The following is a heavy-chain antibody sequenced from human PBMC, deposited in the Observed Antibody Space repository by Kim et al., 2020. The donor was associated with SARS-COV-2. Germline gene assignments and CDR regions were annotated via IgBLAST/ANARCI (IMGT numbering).Heavy chain of an antibody. Sequence: GGSLRLSCAASGFTFDDYGMSWVRQAPGKGLEWVSGVKKNGGNTGYADAVKGRFTISRDNGKNFLHLQMNSLRPEDTALYHCARGYMAGHIEFWGRGTLVTVAS. J-gene: IGHJ4*02. D-gene: IGHD3-16*02. CDR1: GFTFDDYG. CDR2: VKKNGGNT. V-gene: IGHV3-20*01. CDR3: ARGYMAGHIEF.